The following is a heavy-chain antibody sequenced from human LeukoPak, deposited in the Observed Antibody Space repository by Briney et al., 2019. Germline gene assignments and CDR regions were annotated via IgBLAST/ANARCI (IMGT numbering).Heavy chain of an antibody. V-gene: IGHV3-23*01. CDR2: ISDST. J-gene: IGHJ4*02. CDR3: AKHRRSYGGTSFDS. CDR1: GFTFSNYG. Sequence: GGSLRLSCAASGFTFSNYGMSWVRQAPGEGLEWVSLISDSTWYADSVKGRFTISRDVSQNTLYLQMNSLRAEDTAVYYCAKHRRSYGGTSFDSWGQGTLVTVSS. D-gene: IGHD4-23*01.